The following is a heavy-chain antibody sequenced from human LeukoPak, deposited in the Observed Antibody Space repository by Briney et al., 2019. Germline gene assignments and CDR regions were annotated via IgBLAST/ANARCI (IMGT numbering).Heavy chain of an antibody. D-gene: IGHD6-19*01. CDR3: ARVRGVRSSGWPVDY. CDR1: GFTFSSYS. J-gene: IGHJ4*02. V-gene: IGHV3-74*01. Sequence: GGSLRLSCAASGFTFSSYSMNWVRHAPGKGLVWVSRINSDGSSTSYADSVKGRFTISRDNAKNTLYLQMNSLRAEDTAVYYCARVRGVRSSGWPVDYWGQGTLVTVSS. CDR2: INSDGSST.